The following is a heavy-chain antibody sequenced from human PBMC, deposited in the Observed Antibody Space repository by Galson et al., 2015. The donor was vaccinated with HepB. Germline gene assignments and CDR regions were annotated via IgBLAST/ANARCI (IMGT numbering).Heavy chain of an antibody. V-gene: IGHV1-2*06. CDR3: ARDLDAIAVASFDY. CDR1: GYTFTGYY. D-gene: IGHD6-19*01. Sequence: SVKVSCKASGYTFTGYYMHWVRQAPGQGLEWMGRINPNSGGTNYAQKFQGRVTMTRDTSISTAYMELSSLRSEDTAVYYCARDLDAIAVASFDYWGQGTLVTVSS. J-gene: IGHJ4*02. CDR2: INPNSGGT.